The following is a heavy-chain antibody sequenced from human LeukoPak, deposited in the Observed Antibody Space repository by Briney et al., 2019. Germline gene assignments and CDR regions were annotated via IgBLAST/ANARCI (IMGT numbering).Heavy chain of an antibody. CDR3: ARGRNYYDSSGYYYEGDAFDI. CDR1: GYTFSNSG. CDR2: INPSGGSI. V-gene: IGHV1-46*01. J-gene: IGHJ3*02. D-gene: IGHD3-22*01. Sequence: APVKVSCKASGYTFSNSGISWVRQAPGQGLEWMGIINPSGGSIRYAQKFQGRVTMTRDTSTSTVYMELSSLRSEDTAVYYCARGRNYYDSSGYYYEGDAFDIWGQGTMVTVSS.